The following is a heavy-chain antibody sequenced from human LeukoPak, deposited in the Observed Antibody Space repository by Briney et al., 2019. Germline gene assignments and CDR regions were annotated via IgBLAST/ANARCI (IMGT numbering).Heavy chain of an antibody. Sequence: ASVKVSCKASGYTFTSYGISWVRQAPEQGLEWMGWISAYNGNTNYTQKLQGRVTMTTDTSTSTAYMELRSPRSDDTAVYYCARVSSWFIDYWGQGTLVTVSS. CDR2: ISAYNGNT. CDR3: ARVSSWFIDY. V-gene: IGHV1-18*01. CDR1: GYTFTSYG. J-gene: IGHJ4*02. D-gene: IGHD6-13*01.